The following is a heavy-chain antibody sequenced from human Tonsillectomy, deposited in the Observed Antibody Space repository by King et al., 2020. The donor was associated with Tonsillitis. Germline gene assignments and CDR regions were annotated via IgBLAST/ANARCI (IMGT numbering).Heavy chain of an antibody. J-gene: IGHJ4*02. V-gene: IGHV3-15*01. CDR2: IKCNTDGGTT. D-gene: IGHD3-10*01. Sequence: DVQLVESGGGLIRPGGSLRLSCAASGLTFSKTWMSWVRQAPGKGLEWVGRIKCNTDGGTTDYAGTVKGRFTISRDDSKNMLYLQMNSLKTEDTAVYYCTTDGLFEAWGQGTLVTVSS. CDR3: TTDGLFEA. CDR1: GLTFSKTW.